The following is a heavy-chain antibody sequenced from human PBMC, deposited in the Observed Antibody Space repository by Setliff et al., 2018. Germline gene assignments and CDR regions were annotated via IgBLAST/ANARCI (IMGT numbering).Heavy chain of an antibody. V-gene: IGHV4-4*02. Sequence: SETLSLTCAVSGGSISDNNWWSWVRQPPGKGLEWIGEIYHSGSANYNPSLKSRVTTSVDKSKNQFSLKLSSVTAADTAVYYCARSAGYSSSWYNYYYGMDVWGQGTTVTVSS. D-gene: IGHD6-13*01. J-gene: IGHJ6*02. CDR2: IYHSGSA. CDR1: GGSISDNNW. CDR3: ARSAGYSSSWYNYYYGMDV.